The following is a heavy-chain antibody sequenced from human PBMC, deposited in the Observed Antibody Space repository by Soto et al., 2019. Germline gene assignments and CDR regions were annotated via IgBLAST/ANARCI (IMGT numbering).Heavy chain of an antibody. D-gene: IGHD6-19*01. CDR1: DGSISSGGYS. V-gene: IGHV4-30-2*01. CDR3: ARAGGLGAVAVDY. Sequence: PSETLSLTCAVSDGSISSGGYSWSWIRQPPGKDLERIGYIYHSGSTYYNPSLKSRVTISVDRSKNQFSLKLSSVTAADTAVYYCARAGGLGAVAVDYWGQGSLVSVSS. CDR2: IYHSGST. J-gene: IGHJ4*02.